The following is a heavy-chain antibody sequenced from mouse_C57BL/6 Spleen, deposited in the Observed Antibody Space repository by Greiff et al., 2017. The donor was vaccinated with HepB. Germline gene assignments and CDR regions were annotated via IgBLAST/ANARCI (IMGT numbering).Heavy chain of an antibody. CDR1: GFTFSDYG. J-gene: IGHJ3*01. CDR2: ISSGSSTI. Sequence: EVQRVESGGGLVKPGGSLKLSCAASGFTFSDYGMHWVRQAPEKGLEWVAYISSGSSTIYYADTVKGRFTISRDNAKNTLFLQMTSLRSEDTAMDYCARRIYYDYDDGLGFAYWGQGTLVTVSA. V-gene: IGHV5-17*01. CDR3: ARRIYYDYDDGLGFAY. D-gene: IGHD2-4*01.